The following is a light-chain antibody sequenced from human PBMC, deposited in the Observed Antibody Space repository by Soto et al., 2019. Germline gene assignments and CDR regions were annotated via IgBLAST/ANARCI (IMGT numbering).Light chain of an antibody. Sequence: QSVLTQPASVSGSPGQSITISCTGTSSDLGGYKYVSWYQHHPGKAPKLMIYEVSNRPSGISNRFSGSKSGNTASLTISGVQAEDEADYYCSSYTSSSTYVFGTGTKLTVL. CDR3: SSYTSSSTYV. V-gene: IGLV2-14*01. J-gene: IGLJ1*01. CDR2: EVS. CDR1: SSDLGGYKY.